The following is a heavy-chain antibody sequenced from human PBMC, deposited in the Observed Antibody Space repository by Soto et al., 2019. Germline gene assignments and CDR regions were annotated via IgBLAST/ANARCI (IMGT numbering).Heavy chain of an antibody. J-gene: IGHJ4*02. CDR1: GFSLSTSGVG. Sequence: QITLEESGPTRVKPTQTLALTCTFSGFSLSTSGVGVGWIRQPPGKALEWLALIYWDDDKRYSPSLQSMLTISKDNSKNQVVLIMTNMEPVDTATYYCAHRTWTGKKAYFAYWGQGALVTVSS. CDR2: IYWDDDK. D-gene: IGHD3-3*01. CDR3: AHRTWTGKKAYFAY. V-gene: IGHV2-5*02.